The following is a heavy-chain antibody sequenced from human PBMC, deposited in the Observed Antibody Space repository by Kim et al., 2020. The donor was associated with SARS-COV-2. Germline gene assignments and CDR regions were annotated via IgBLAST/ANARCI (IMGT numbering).Heavy chain of an antibody. J-gene: IGHJ6*02. CDR2: IIPILGIA. CDR3: AREKVAYRYYYGSGSYYNLERYYGMDV. D-gene: IGHD3-10*01. CDR1: GGTFSSYA. Sequence: SVKVSCKASGGTFSSYAISWVRQAPGQGLEWMGRIIPILGIANYAQKFQGRVTITADKSTSTAYMELSSLRSEDTAVYYCAREKVAYRYYYGSGSYYNLERYYGMDVWGQGTTVTVSS. V-gene: IGHV1-69*04.